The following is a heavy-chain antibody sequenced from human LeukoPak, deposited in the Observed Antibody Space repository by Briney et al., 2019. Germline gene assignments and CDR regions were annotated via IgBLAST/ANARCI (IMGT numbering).Heavy chain of an antibody. D-gene: IGHD2-15*01. CDR2: ISSSGDTM. V-gene: IGHV3-48*03. J-gene: IGHJ6*02. CDR1: GFTFSSYE. CDR3: ARALVVYYYMDV. Sequence: PGGSLRLSCAASGFTFSSYEMNWVRQAPGKGLEWVSYISSSGDTMYYADSVRGRFTIPRDNAKISLYLQMNSLRAEDTAVYYCARALVVYYYMDVWGQGTTVTVSS.